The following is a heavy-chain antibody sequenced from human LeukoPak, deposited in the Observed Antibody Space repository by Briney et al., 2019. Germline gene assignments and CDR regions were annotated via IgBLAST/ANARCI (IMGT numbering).Heavy chain of an antibody. Sequence: GGSLRLSCAASGFTFSSYAMSWVRQAPGKGLEWVSAISGSGGSTYYADSVKGRFTISRDNSKDTLYLQMNSLRAEDTAVYYCATDLYTAMAGTFDYWGQGTLVTVSS. CDR1: GFTFSSYA. V-gene: IGHV3-23*01. J-gene: IGHJ4*02. D-gene: IGHD5-18*01. CDR2: ISGSGGST. CDR3: ATDLYTAMAGTFDY.